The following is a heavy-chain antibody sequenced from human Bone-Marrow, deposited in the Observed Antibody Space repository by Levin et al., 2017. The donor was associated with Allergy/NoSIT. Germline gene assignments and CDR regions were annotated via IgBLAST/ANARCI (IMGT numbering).Heavy chain of an antibody. CDR2: IWYDGSKK. J-gene: IGHJ4*02. D-gene: IGHD2-21*02. Sequence: GESLKISCAASGFIFSSYGMHWVRQAPGKGLEWVAVIWYDGSKKYYVESVKGRFTISRDNSKETLYLELNNVRAEDTAVYYCARDTSRLGDSGIDSWGQGTLVTVSS. V-gene: IGHV3-33*01. CDR1: GFIFSSYG. CDR3: ARDTSRLGDSGIDS.